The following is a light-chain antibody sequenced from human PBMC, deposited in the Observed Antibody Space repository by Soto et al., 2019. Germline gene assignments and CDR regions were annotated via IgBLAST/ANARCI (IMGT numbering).Light chain of an antibody. J-gene: IGKJ1*01. V-gene: IGKV1-5*01. Sequence: DIQMTQSPSTLSASVGDRVTITCRASQSISSWLAWYQQKPGKAPKLLIYDASSLESGVPSRFSGGGSGTEFTLTISSLQPADFATYFCQQYNSYSRTFGQGTKVDI. CDR2: DAS. CDR3: QQYNSYSRT. CDR1: QSISSW.